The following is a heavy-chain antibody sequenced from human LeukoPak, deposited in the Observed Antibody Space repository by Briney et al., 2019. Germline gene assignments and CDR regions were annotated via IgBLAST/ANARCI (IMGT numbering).Heavy chain of an antibody. Sequence: ASVKVSCKASGYIFTNFGISWVRQGRGQGLEWMGGISGYNGNTKYVQKLQGRVTMTTDTSTSTAYMELRSLRSDDTAVYYCARGNYCSGGSCYDAAFDYWGQGTLVTVSS. J-gene: IGHJ4*02. CDR2: ISGYNGNT. V-gene: IGHV1-18*01. CDR3: ARGNYCSGGSCYDAAFDY. D-gene: IGHD2-15*01. CDR1: GYIFTNFG.